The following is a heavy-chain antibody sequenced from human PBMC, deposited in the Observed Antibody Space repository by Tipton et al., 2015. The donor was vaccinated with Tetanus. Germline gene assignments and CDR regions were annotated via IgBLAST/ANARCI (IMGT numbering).Heavy chain of an antibody. Sequence: GSLRLSCAASGFSFRSYWMHWVRQAPGKGLVWVSRVKSDGSKTTYADSVKGRFTISRDNAKNTLYLQMNSLRVEDTAVYFCARDRYGVNYEIPPNYFGPWGQGTLVTVSS. J-gene: IGHJ5*02. D-gene: IGHD4/OR15-4a*01. V-gene: IGHV3-74*03. CDR3: ARDRYGVNYEIPPNYFGP. CDR2: VKSDGSKT. CDR1: GFSFRSYW.